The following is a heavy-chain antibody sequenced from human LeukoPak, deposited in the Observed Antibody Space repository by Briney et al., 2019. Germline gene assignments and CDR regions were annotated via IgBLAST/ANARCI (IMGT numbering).Heavy chain of an antibody. Sequence: GSLRLSCAASGFTFSSYSMIWVRQAPGKGLEWVCSSTVYYADSVKGRVTISRDNAKNSLYLQMNSLRAEDTAVYYCARDRHKYNYDSSGYPPYWGQGTLVTVSS. CDR1: GFTFSSYS. CDR2: SSTV. D-gene: IGHD3-22*01. J-gene: IGHJ4*02. CDR3: ARDRHKYNYDSSGYPPY. V-gene: IGHV3-48*01.